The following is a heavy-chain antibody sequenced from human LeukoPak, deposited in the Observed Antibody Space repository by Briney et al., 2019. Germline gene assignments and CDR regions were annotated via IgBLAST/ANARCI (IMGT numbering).Heavy chain of an antibody. CDR1: GFTFNTYW. CDR3: AGVLGVRDLAYFDY. D-gene: IGHD3-10*01. V-gene: IGHV3-74*01. J-gene: IGHJ4*01. Sequence: GGSLRLSCAASGFTFNTYWRHWVRQAPGKGLVWVSRIRSDGSSTSYADSVRGRFTISRDNAKNTPYLQMNSLRAEDTAVYYCAGVLGVRDLAYFDYWGHGTLVTVSS. CDR2: IRSDGSST.